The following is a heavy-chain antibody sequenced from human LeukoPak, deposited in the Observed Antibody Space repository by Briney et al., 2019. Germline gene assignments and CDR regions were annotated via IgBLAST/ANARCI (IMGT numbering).Heavy chain of an antibody. V-gene: IGHV3-48*03. D-gene: IGHD5-18*01. CDR2: ISSSGSTI. CDR3: AKDRTRIQRLGYYYYMDV. Sequence: PGGSLRLSCAASGFTFSSYEMNWVRQAPGKGLEWVSYISSSGSTIYYADSVKGRFTISRDNSKNTLYLQMNSLRAEDTAVYYCAKDRTRIQRLGYYYYMDVWGKGTTVTVSS. CDR1: GFTFSSYE. J-gene: IGHJ6*03.